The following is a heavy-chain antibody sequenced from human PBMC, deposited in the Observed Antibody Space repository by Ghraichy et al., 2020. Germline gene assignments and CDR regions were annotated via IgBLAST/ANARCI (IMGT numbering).Heavy chain of an antibody. CDR3: ARTPHTAARPWWFDP. CDR1: GGSISGYY. Sequence: SCTVSGGSISGYYWTWIRQPPGKRLEWIGYIYYGGSTDYNPSLKSRVTISLDSSKNQFSLKLRSVTATDTAVYFCARTPHTAARPWWFDPWGQGKLVTVSS. V-gene: IGHV4-59*01. CDR2: IYYGGST. J-gene: IGHJ5*02. D-gene: IGHD6-6*01.